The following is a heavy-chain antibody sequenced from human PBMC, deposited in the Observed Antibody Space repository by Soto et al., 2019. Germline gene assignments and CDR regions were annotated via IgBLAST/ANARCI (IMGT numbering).Heavy chain of an antibody. Sequence: GGSLRLSCAASGFTFSSSAMSWVRQAPGKGLEWISTVTNNGGSTYYADSVKGRFTISRDNSKSTLYLQMNSLRAEDTALYYCAKHSPRYCSTTSRNIDYWGQGTLVTVSS. CDR3: AKHSPRYCSTTSRNIDY. CDR2: VTNNGGST. J-gene: IGHJ4*02. CDR1: GFTFSSSA. D-gene: IGHD2-2*01. V-gene: IGHV3-23*01.